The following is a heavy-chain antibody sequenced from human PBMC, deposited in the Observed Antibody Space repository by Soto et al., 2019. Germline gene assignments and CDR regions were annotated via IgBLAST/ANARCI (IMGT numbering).Heavy chain of an antibody. CDR1: GGSFSGYY. CDR2: INHSGST. CDR3: ARACCSISCYNGAADY. J-gene: IGHJ4*02. V-gene: IGHV4-34*01. D-gene: IGHD2-2*02. Sequence: QVQLQQWGAGLLKPSETLSLTCAVYGGSFSGYYWSWIRQSPGKGLEWIGEINHSGSTNYNPSLKSRVTISVDTYKNQFSLKLSSVTAADTAVYYCARACCSISCYNGAADYWGQGTLVTVSS.